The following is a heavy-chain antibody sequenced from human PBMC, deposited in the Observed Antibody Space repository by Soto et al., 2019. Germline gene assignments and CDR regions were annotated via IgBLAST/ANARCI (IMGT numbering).Heavy chain of an antibody. D-gene: IGHD3-22*01. CDR1: GFTFSSYA. J-gene: IGHJ4*02. Sequence: PGGSLRLSCAASGFTFSSYAMSWVRQAPGKGLEWVSAISGSGGSTYYADSVKGRFTISRDNSKNTLYLQMNSLRAEDTAVYYCAKERVGTMIVVASFDYWGQGTLVTVSS. V-gene: IGHV3-23*01. CDR2: ISGSGGST. CDR3: AKERVGTMIVVASFDY.